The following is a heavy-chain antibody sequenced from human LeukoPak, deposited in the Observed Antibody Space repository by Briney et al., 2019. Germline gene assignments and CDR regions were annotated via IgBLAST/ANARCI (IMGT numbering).Heavy chain of an antibody. D-gene: IGHD4-11*01. V-gene: IGHV4-4*09. CDR2: IYTSGST. CDR1: GGSISSYY. J-gene: IGHJ5*02. CDR3: ASYYSNYAGWFDP. Sequence: SETLSLTCTVSGGSISSYYWSWIRQPPGKGLEWIGYIYTSGSTNYNPSLKSRVTMSVDTSKNQFSLKLSSVTAADTAVYYCASYYSNYAGWFDPWGQGTLVTVSS.